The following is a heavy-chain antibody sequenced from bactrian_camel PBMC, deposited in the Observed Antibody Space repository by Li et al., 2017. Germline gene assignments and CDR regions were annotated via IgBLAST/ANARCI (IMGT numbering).Heavy chain of an antibody. CDR3: AASHDYCYSRAPLLARHYTY. J-gene: IGHJ4*01. CDR1: GDTTSGYC. CDR2: INNVGGNP. Sequence: DVQLVESGGGSVQAGGSLRVSCALSGDTTSGYCMAWFRQVAGKEREGVARINNVGGNPYYVNSARGRFTISHDSAKNTVYLDITNLKAEDTGTYVCAASHDYCYSRAPLLARHYTYWGQGTQVTVS. D-gene: IGHD3*01. V-gene: IGHV3S40*01.